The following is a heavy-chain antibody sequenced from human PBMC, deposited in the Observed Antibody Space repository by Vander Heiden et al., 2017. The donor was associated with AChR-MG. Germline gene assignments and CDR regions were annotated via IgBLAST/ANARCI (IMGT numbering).Heavy chain of an antibody. J-gene: IGHJ3*02. CDR1: GFTLSRSG. Sequence: QVQLVESGGGVVQPGRALRLPCAASGFTLSRSGMPWVRQAPGKGLEWVAVIWYDGSNKYYADSVKGRFTIARDNSKNTLYLQRNSLRAEETAVYYCARVMYDILTGYYTGDDAFDIWGQGTMVTVSS. CDR2: IWYDGSNK. V-gene: IGHV3-33*01. CDR3: ARVMYDILTGYYTGDDAFDI. D-gene: IGHD3-9*01.